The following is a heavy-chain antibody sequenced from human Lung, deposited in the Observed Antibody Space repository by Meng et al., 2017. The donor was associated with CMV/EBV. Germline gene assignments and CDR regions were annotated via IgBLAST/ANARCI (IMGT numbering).Heavy chain of an antibody. CDR2: VNPISDDT. J-gene: IGHJ4*01. D-gene: IGHD6-19*01. Sequence: VQLVQSGAEVKRPGHAVKISCQASGYSLSGFYLNWARQAPGHGLEWLGRVNPISDDTHLAQKFEGRITVTRGATINTAFMELTRLRPDDTAVYYCAKSSDNGWSSWGPGTLVTVSS. V-gene: IGHV1-2*06. CDR1: GYSLSGFY. CDR3: AKSSDNGWSS.